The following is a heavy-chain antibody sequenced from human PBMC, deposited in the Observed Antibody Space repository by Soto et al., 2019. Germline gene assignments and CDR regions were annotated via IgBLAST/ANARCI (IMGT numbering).Heavy chain of an antibody. V-gene: IGHV3-30*18. CDR3: AKTISTYSGDSRGRGALVDY. J-gene: IGHJ4*02. Sequence: QVQLVESGGGVVQPGRSLRLSCAASGFTFSTYGMHWVRQPPGKGLEWVAVISSDGSNEYYADPVKGRFTSSRDNSNNTLYLQMNSLRIEDTAVYYCAKTISTYSGDSRGRGALVDYWGQGTLVTVSS. CDR2: ISSDGSNE. D-gene: IGHD3-22*01. CDR1: GFTFSTYG.